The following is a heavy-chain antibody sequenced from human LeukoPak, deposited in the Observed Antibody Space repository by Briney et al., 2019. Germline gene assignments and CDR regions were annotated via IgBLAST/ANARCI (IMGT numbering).Heavy chain of an antibody. D-gene: IGHD3-9*01. CDR3: ARDLTGGPGTYYDILTGNFRWENYGMDV. J-gene: IGHJ6*02. CDR1: GYTFTSYG. Sequence: ASVKVSCKASGYTFTSYGISWVRQAPGQGLEWMGWISAYNGNTNYAQKLQGRVTMTTDTSTSTAYMELRSLRSDDTAVYYCARDLTGGPGTYYDILTGNFRWENYGMDVWGQGTTVTVSS. CDR2: ISAYNGNT. V-gene: IGHV1-18*01.